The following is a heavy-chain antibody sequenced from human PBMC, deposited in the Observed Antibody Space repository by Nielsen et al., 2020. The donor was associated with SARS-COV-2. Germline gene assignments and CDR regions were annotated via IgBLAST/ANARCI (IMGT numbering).Heavy chain of an antibody. V-gene: IGHV3-23*01. Sequence: GESLKISCAASGFTFSSYAMSWVRQAPGKGLEWVSAISGSGGSTYYADSVKGRFTTSRDNSKNTLYLQMNSLRAEDTAVYYCAKSVAASENYFDYWGQGTLVTVSS. CDR2: ISGSGGST. CDR3: AKSVAASENYFDY. J-gene: IGHJ4*02. CDR1: GFTFSSYA. D-gene: IGHD6-13*01.